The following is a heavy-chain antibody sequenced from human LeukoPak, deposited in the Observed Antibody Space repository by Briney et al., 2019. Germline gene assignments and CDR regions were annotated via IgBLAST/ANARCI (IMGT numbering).Heavy chain of an antibody. CDR2: INHGGST. CDR1: GESFSGYY. D-gene: IGHD1-20*01. J-gene: IGHJ4*02. CDR3: ARGHNWNLDY. Sequence: SETLSLTCAVYGESFSGYYWSWIRQPPGKGLEWIGEINHGGSTKYTPSLTGRVTISVDTSKNQCSLKLTSVTAADTAVYYCARGHNWNLDYWGQGTLVTISS. V-gene: IGHV4-34*01.